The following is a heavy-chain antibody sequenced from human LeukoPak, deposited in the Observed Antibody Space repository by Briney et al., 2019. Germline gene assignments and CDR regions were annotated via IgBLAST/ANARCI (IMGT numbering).Heavy chain of an antibody. V-gene: IGHV4-30-4*08. Sequence: PSETLSLTCTVSGGSISSGNNYWNWIRQPPGKGLEWIGYIAYSGSTHYYPSLKSRVTISADTSKNQISLKLSSMTAADTAVYYYASGKGYSNNYFDYWGQGTLVTVSS. CDR3: ASGKGYSNNYFDY. D-gene: IGHD6-13*01. CDR1: GGSISSGNNY. J-gene: IGHJ4*02. CDR2: IAYSGST.